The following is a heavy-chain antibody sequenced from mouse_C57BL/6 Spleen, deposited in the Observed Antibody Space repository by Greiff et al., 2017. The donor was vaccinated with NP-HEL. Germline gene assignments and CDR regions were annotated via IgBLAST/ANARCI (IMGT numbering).Heavy chain of an antibody. CDR2: IHPNSGST. J-gene: IGHJ1*03. CDR3: ARGDGYYGGNWYFDV. D-gene: IGHD2-3*01. V-gene: IGHV1-64*01. CDR1: GYTFTSYW. Sequence: QVQLQQPGAELVKPGASVKLSCKASGYTFTSYWMHWVKQRPGQGLEWIGMIHPNSGSTNYNEKFKSKATLTVDKSSSTAYMQLSSLTSEDSAVYYCARGDGYYGGNWYFDVWGTGTTVTVSS.